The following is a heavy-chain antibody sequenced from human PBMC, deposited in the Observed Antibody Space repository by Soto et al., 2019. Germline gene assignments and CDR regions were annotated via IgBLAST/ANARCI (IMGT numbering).Heavy chain of an antibody. V-gene: IGHV4-34*01. CDR3: ARAYSSSWYVKSYYFDY. J-gene: IGHJ4*02. CDR1: GGSFSGYY. Sequence: QVQLQQWGAGLLKPSETLSLTCAVYGGSFSGYYWSWIRQPPGKGLEWTGEINHSGSTNYNPSLKSRVTISVDTSKNQFSLKLSSVTAADTAVYYCARAYSSSWYVKSYYFDYWGQGTLVTVSS. D-gene: IGHD6-13*01. CDR2: INHSGST.